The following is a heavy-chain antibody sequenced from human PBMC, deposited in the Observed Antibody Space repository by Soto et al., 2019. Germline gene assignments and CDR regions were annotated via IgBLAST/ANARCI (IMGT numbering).Heavy chain of an antibody. CDR2: ISGSGGST. V-gene: IGHV3-23*01. J-gene: IGHJ4*02. CDR3: AKGVNIAAPVDY. CDR1: GFTFSSYA. D-gene: IGHD6-13*01. Sequence: PGGSLRLSCAASGFTFSSYAMSWVRQAPGKGLEWVSAISGSGGSTYYADYVKGRFTISRDNSKNKLYLQMNSLRAEDTSVYYCAKGVNIAAPVDYWGQGTLVTVSS.